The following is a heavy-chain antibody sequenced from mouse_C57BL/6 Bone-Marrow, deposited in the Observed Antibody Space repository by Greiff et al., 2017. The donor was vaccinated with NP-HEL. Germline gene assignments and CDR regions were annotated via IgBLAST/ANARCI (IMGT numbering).Heavy chain of an antibody. V-gene: IGHV1-74*01. CDR1: GYTFTSYW. CDR3: AIKTTVVAYYYAMDY. J-gene: IGHJ4*01. Sequence: QVQLQQPGAELVKPGASVKVSCKASGYTFTSYWMHWVKQRPGQGLEWIGRIHPSDSDTNSNQKFKGKATLTVDKSSSTAYMQLSSLTSEDSAVYYCAIKTTVVAYYYAMDYWGQGTSVTVSS. CDR2: IHPSDSDT. D-gene: IGHD1-1*01.